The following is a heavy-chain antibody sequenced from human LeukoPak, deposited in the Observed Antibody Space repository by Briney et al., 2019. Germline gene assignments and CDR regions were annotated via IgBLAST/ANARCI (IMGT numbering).Heavy chain of an antibody. Sequence: GGSLRLSCAASGSSFSSYAMTWVRRAPGKGLEWVSTISATSSGTFYADSVKGRFSISRDNSKNTMFLQINSLSAEDTALYYCAKSILSAYGYYFDSWGQGTLLSVSS. CDR1: GSSFSSYA. D-gene: IGHD5-18*01. CDR3: AKSILSAYGYYFDS. V-gene: IGHV3-23*01. J-gene: IGHJ4*02. CDR2: ISATSSGT.